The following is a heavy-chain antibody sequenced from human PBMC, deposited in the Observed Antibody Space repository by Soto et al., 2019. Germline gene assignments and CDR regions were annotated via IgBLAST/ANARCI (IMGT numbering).Heavy chain of an antibody. CDR1: GDSVSSGSYY. V-gene: IGHV4-61*01. CDR2: IYYSGST. D-gene: IGHD6-19*01. Sequence: SETLSLTCTVSGDSVSSGSYYWSWIRQPPGKGLEWIGYIYYSGSTNYNPSLKSRVTISVDTSKNQFSLKLSSVTAADTAVYYCARGIEGWYQGRYYYGMDVWGQGTTVTAP. CDR3: ARGIEGWYQGRYYYGMDV. J-gene: IGHJ6*02.